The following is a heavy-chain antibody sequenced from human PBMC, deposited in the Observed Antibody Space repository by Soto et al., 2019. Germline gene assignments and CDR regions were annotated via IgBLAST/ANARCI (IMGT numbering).Heavy chain of an antibody. V-gene: IGHV3-23*01. D-gene: IGHD6-19*01. Sequence: EVQLLESGGGLVQPGGSLRLSCAASGFTFSNYAMSWVRQAPGKGLQWVSAISGSGASTYYVDSVKGRFTISRDNSKNTLYLPMNSLRAEDTAVYYCAKDQGVSSGYTDDYWGQGTRVTVSS. CDR3: AKDQGVSSGYTDDY. J-gene: IGHJ4*02. CDR1: GFTFSNYA. CDR2: ISGSGAST.